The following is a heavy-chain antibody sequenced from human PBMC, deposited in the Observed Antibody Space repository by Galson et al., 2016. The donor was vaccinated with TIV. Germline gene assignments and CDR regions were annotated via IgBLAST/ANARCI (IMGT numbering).Heavy chain of an antibody. V-gene: IGHV3-23*01. CDR1: GFTFSIFA. D-gene: IGHD3-22*01. CDR3: TKVHSSGFSYYYGLDV. CDR2: ISGGGGST. Sequence: SLRLSCAASGFTFSIFAMTWVRQAPGMGLEWVSAISGGGGSTYYADSVKGRFTISRDNSKNTRFLQMNSLRAEDTAVYYCTKVHSSGFSYYYGLDVWGQGTTVTVSS. J-gene: IGHJ6*02.